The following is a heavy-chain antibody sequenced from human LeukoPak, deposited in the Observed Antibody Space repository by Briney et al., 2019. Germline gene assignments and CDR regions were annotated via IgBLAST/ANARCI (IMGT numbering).Heavy chain of an antibody. D-gene: IGHD4-17*01. CDR1: GYTFTGYY. J-gene: IGHJ4*02. CDR3: ARHDYGDYAVNY. Sequence: ASVKVSCKASGYTFTGYYMHWVRQAPGQGLEWMGWINPNSGGTNYAQKFQGRVTMTRDTSISTAYMELSRLRSDGTAVYYCARHDYGDYAVNYWGQGTLVTVSS. V-gene: IGHV1-2*02. CDR2: INPNSGGT.